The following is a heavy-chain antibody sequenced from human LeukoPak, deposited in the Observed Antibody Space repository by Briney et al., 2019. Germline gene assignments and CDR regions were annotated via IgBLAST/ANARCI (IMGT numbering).Heavy chain of an antibody. D-gene: IGHD2-8*01. V-gene: IGHV3-23*01. CDR1: GFTFSTYD. CDR2: ITGGGGST. CDR3: AKTLMRGSHFDY. J-gene: IGHJ4*02. Sequence: GGSLRLSCAASGFTFSTYDMSWVRQAPGKELEWVSAITGGGGSTYYAGSVKGRFTISRDNSKNTLYLQMNSLRAEDTAVYYCAKTLMRGSHFDYWGQGTVVTVSS.